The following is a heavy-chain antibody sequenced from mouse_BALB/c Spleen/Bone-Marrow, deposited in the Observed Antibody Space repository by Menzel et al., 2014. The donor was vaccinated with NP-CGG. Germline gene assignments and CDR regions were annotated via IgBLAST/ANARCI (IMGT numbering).Heavy chain of an antibody. CDR3: ARGAYYGNYLDY. Sequence: QVQLQQSGAELVRPGTSVKVSCKASGYAFTNYLIEWVKQRPGQGLEWIGVINPGSGGTNYNEKFKGKATLTADKSSSTAYMQLSSLTSDDSAVYFWARGAYYGNYLDYWGQGTTLTVSS. D-gene: IGHD2-10*01. CDR1: GYAFTNYL. V-gene: IGHV1-54*01. CDR2: INPGSGGT. J-gene: IGHJ2*01.